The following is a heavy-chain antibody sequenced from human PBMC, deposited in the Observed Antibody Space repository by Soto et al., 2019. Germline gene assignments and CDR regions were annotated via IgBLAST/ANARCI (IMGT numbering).Heavy chain of an antibody. CDR2: INAGNGNT. CDR1: GYTFTSYA. V-gene: IGHV1-3*01. Sequence: QVQLVQSGAEVKKPEASVKVSCKASGYTFTSYAMHWVRQAPGQRLEWMGWINAGNGNTKYSQKFQGRVTITRDTSASTAYMELSSLRSEDTAVYYCARAGDDYVWGSYRPGARNAFDIWGQGTMVTVSS. CDR3: ARAGDDYVWGSYRPGARNAFDI. J-gene: IGHJ3*02. D-gene: IGHD3-16*02.